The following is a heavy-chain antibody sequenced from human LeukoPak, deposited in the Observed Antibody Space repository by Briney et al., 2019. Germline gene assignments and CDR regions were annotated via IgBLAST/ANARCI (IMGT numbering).Heavy chain of an antibody. Sequence: PSETLSLTCSVSGGSISSHYWSWIRQSPGKGLEWIGCIYNSGSTNYNPSFKSRVTISVDTSKNQFSLKLTSVTAADTAVYYCARGGYSYGYDDDFEYWGQGILVTVSS. V-gene: IGHV4-59*11. D-gene: IGHD5-18*01. CDR1: GGSISSHY. CDR2: IYNSGST. J-gene: IGHJ4*02. CDR3: ARGGYSYGYDDDFEY.